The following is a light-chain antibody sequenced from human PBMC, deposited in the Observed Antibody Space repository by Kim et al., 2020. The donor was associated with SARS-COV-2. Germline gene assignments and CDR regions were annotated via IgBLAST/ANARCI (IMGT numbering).Light chain of an antibody. CDR2: TAS. CDR3: QQYYSYPPT. J-gene: IGKJ1*01. Sequence: ASTGDRVTITCRASQDISSYLAWYQQQPGKAPKLLIYTASTLQSGVPSRFSGSGSGTDFTLTISCLQSEDFATYYCQQYYSYPPTFGQVTKVDIK. CDR1: QDISSY. V-gene: IGKV1-8*01.